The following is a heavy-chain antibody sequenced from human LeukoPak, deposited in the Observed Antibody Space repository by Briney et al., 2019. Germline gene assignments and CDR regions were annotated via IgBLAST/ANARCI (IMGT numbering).Heavy chain of an antibody. Sequence: SETLSLTCTVSGGSISSYYWSWIRQTAGGGLEWLGRIYTGVSTNYNPSLKSRVTMSVDTSKNQFSLKLISVTAADTAVYYCARISDDFWSSYLFDYWGQGTLVTVSS. CDR2: IYTGVST. CDR1: GGSISSYY. D-gene: IGHD3-3*01. V-gene: IGHV4-4*07. J-gene: IGHJ4*02. CDR3: ARISDDFWSSYLFDY.